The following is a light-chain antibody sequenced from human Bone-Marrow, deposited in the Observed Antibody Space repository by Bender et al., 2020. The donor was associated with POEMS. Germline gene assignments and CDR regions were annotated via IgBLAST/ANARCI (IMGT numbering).Light chain of an antibody. CDR1: NSDVGVYNY. CDR2: EVS. CDR3: SSYAGSNNFVV. J-gene: IGLJ2*01. V-gene: IGLV2-8*01. Sequence: QSALTQPASVSGSPGQSITISCTGTNSDVGVYNYVSWYQHHPGKAPKLMIYEVSKRPSGVPDRFSGSKSGNTASLTVSGLQAEDEADYYCSSYAGSNNFVVFGGGTKLTVL.